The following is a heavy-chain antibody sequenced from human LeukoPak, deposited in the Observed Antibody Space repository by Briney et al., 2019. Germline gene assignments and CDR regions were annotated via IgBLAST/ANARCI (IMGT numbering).Heavy chain of an antibody. J-gene: IGHJ4*02. V-gene: IGHV3-7*01. CDR3: ARDRAFSTFDY. CDR1: EFTFTTSW. Sequence: GGSLGLSCAASEFTFTTSWTTWVRQAPGKGLEWLGNINPDASTKNYAASVRGRFTFSRDNAKNSLYLHMSSLRAEDTAIYYCARDRAFSTFDYWGRGTLVTVSS. CDR2: INPDASTK. D-gene: IGHD2-2*01.